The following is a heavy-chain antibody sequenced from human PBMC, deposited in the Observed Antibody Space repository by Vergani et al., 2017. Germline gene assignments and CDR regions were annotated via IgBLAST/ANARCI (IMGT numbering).Heavy chain of an antibody. D-gene: IGHD3-22*01. CDR1: GGTFSSYA. V-gene: IGHV1-69*01. Sequence: QVQLVQSGAEVKKPGSSVKVSCKASGGTFSSYAISWVRQAPGQGLEWMGGIIPIFGTANYAQKFQGRVTITADESTSTAYMELSSLRSEDTAVYYCARASFYYDSSGYQAGDYHYMDVWGKGTTVTVSS. J-gene: IGHJ6*03. CDR3: ARASFYYDSSGYQAGDYHYMDV. CDR2: IIPIFGTA.